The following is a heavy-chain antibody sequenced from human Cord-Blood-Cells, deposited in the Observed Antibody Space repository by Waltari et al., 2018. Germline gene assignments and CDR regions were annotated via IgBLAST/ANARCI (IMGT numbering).Heavy chain of an antibody. J-gene: IGHJ4*02. D-gene: IGHD3-9*01. CDR2: INHSGRT. CDR1: GGSFSGYY. CDR3: ARVGYYDILTGDY. Sequence: QVQLQQWGAGLLKPSETLSLTCAVYGGSFSGYYWSWIRQPPGKGLEWIGEINHSGRTNYNPSLKSRVTISVDTSKNQFSLKLSSVTAADTAVYYCARVGYYDILTGDYWGQGTLVTVSS. V-gene: IGHV4-34*01.